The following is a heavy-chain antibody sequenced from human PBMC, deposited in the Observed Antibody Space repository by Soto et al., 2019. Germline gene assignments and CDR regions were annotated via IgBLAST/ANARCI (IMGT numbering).Heavy chain of an antibody. Sequence: SETLSLTCTVSGGSISSGGYYWSWIRQHPGKGLEWIGYIYYSGSTYYNPSLKSRVTISVDTSKNQFSLKLSSVTAADTAVYYCARDPSGVNCGGDCYSAYFDYWGQGTLVTVSS. CDR2: IYYSGST. CDR3: ARDPSGVNCGGDCYSAYFDY. J-gene: IGHJ4*02. D-gene: IGHD2-21*02. V-gene: IGHV4-31*03. CDR1: GGSISSGGYY.